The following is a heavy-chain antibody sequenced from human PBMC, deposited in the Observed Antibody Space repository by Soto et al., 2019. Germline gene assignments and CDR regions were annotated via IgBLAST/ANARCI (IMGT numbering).Heavy chain of an antibody. CDR3: ASGGHPAHRGVSYAFDI. J-gene: IGHJ3*02. Sequence: GGSLRLSCAASGFTFSSYSMNWVRQAPGKGLEWVSYISSSSSTIYYADSVKGRFTISRDNAKNSLYLQMNSLRAEDTAVYYCASGGHPAHRGVSYAFDIWGQGTMVTVSS. D-gene: IGHD3-10*01. V-gene: IGHV3-48*01. CDR1: GFTFSSYS. CDR2: ISSSSSTI.